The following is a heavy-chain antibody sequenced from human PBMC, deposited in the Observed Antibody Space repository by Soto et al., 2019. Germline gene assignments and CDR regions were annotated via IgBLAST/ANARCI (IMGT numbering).Heavy chain of an antibody. J-gene: IGHJ4*02. Sequence: GGSLRLSCVASGFSFSTYSMAWVRQAAGKGPQWVSGLSGGGANTFYIDSVRGRLTISVDNSKNTVYLQMDSLRADDTAVYYCARWSGYADAWGQGTRVTVSS. D-gene: IGHD4-17*01. V-gene: IGHV3-23*01. CDR1: GFSFSTYS. CDR2: LSGGGANT. CDR3: ARWSGYADA.